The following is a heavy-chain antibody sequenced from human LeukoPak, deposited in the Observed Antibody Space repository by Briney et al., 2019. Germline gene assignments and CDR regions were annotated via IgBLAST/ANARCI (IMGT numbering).Heavy chain of an antibody. CDR3: ASQGGMVATSPFWD. CDR2: IFYSGST. D-gene: IGHD5-12*01. V-gene: IGHV4-59*01. J-gene: IGHJ4*02. CDR1: GGSISSSY. Sequence: PSETLSLSCVVSGGSISSSYWSWIRQPPGKGPEWIGSIFYSGSTNYNPSLKSRVFISGDTSKNQFSLTLCSVTTADTAVYYCASQGGMVATSPFWDWGQGTPVTVSS.